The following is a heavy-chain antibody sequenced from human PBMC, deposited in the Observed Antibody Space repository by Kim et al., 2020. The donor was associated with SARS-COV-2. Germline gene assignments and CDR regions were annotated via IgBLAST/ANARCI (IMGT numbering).Heavy chain of an antibody. CDR2: ISGSGGST. Sequence: GGSLRLSCAASGFTFSSYAMSWVRQAPGKGLEWVSAISGSGGSTYYADSVKGRFTISRDNSKNTLYLQMNRLRAEDTAVYYCAKDRGFRYFDWWDDYWGQGTLVTVSS. D-gene: IGHD3-9*01. CDR3: AKDRGFRYFDWWDDY. CDR1: GFTFSSYA. J-gene: IGHJ4*02. V-gene: IGHV3-23*01.